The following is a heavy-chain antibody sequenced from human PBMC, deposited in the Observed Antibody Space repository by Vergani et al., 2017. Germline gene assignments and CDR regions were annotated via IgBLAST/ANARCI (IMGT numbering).Heavy chain of an antibody. D-gene: IGHD3-10*01. J-gene: IGHJ4*02. CDR3: VLGSGSYRRKNPIVSGDY. CDR1: GGTFSSYA. V-gene: IGHV1-69*14. Sequence: QVQLVQSGAEVKKPGSSVKVSCKASGGTFSSYAISWVRQAPGQGLEWMGRIIPIFGTANYAQKFQGRVTITADTSTDTAYMELSSLRSEDTAVYYCVLGSGSYRRKNPIVSGDYWGQGTLVTVSS. CDR2: IIPIFGTA.